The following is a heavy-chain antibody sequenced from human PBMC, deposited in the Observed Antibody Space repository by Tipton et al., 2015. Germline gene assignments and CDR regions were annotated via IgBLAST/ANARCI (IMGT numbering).Heavy chain of an antibody. CDR3: ARGSLRVRGP. J-gene: IGHJ4*02. D-gene: IGHD3-10*01. CDR1: GGSISSSSYY. V-gene: IGHV4-39*07. CDR2: INHSGST. Sequence: TLSLTCTVSGGSISSSSYYWAWIRQPPGKGLEWIGEINHSGSTNYNPSLKSRLAISVDTSKNQVSLKLTSATAEDTAIYYCARGSLRVRGPWGQGTLVTVSS.